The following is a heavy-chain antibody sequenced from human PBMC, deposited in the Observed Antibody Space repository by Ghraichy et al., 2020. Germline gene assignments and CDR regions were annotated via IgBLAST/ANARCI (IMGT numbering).Heavy chain of an antibody. Sequence: SQTLSLTCTVSGGSISSSSYYWGWIRQPPGKGLEWIGSIYYSGSTYYNPSLKSRVTISVDTSKNQFSLKLSSVTAADTAVYYCARQTSPSYSSGWYWDYWGQGTLVTVSS. D-gene: IGHD6-19*01. J-gene: IGHJ4*02. V-gene: IGHV4-39*07. CDR3: ARQTSPSYSSGWYWDY. CDR1: GGSISSSSYY. CDR2: IYYSGST.